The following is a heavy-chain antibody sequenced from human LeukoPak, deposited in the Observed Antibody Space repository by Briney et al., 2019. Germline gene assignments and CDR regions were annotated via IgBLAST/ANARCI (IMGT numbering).Heavy chain of an antibody. V-gene: IGHV3-11*04. CDR1: GFTFSDYY. CDR3: AQTAMAGYVDY. D-gene: IGHD5-18*01. Sequence: GGSLRLSCAASGFTFSDYYMSRIRQAPGKGLEWVSYISSSGSTIYYADSVKGRFTISRDNAKNSLYLQMNSLRAEDTAVYYCAQTAMAGYVDYWGQGTLVTVSS. CDR2: ISSSGSTI. J-gene: IGHJ4*02.